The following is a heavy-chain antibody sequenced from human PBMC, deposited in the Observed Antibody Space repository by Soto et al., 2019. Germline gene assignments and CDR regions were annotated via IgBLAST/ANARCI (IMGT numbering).Heavy chain of an antibody. V-gene: IGHV1-69*02. CDR1: GGTFSSYT. J-gene: IGHJ5*02. CDR3: ARASSGTRWNWFDP. D-gene: IGHD2-8*01. CDR2: IIPILGIA. Sequence: SVKVSCKASGGTFSSYTISWVRQAPGQGLEWMGRIIPILGIANYAQKFQGRVTITADKSTSTAYMELSSLRSEDTAVYYCARASSGTRWNWFDPWGQGTLVTVSS.